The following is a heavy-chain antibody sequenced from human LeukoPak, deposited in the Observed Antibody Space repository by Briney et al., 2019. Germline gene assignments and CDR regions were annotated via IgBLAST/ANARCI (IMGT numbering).Heavy chain of an antibody. CDR1: GGSFSGYY. Sequence: SETLSLTCAVYGGSFSGYYWSWIRQPPGKGLEWIGEINHSGSTNYNPSLKSRVTMSVDTSKNQFSLKLSSVTAADTAVYYCARVMVYALHNYYMDVWGKGTTVTVSS. D-gene: IGHD2-8*01. V-gene: IGHV4-34*01. J-gene: IGHJ6*03. CDR2: INHSGST. CDR3: ARVMVYALHNYYMDV.